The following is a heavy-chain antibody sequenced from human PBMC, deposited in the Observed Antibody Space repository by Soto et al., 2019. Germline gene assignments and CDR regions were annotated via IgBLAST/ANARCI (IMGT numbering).Heavy chain of an antibody. J-gene: IGHJ4*02. V-gene: IGHV4-30-4*01. D-gene: IGHD4-17*01. CDR2: IYYSGST. Sequence: SETLSLTCTVSGGSISSGDYYWSWIRQPPGKGLEWIGYIYYSGSTYYNPSLKSRVTISVDTSKNQFSLKLSSVTAADTAVYYCARVPDYGRLDYWGQGTLVTVSS. CDR1: GGSISSGDYY. CDR3: ARVPDYGRLDY.